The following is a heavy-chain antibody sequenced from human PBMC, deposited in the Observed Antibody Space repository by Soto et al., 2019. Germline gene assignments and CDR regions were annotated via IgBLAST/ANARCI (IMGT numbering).Heavy chain of an antibody. D-gene: IGHD2-8*01. V-gene: IGHV1-69*01. CDR3: STSVYCTFTTCYYYYGLDV. CDR2: IIPFFGTT. J-gene: IGHJ6*02. Sequence: QVQLVQSGAEVKKPGSSVKVSCKASGGTFSSYSINWVRQAPGQGLEWMGGIIPFFGTTSYAQKFQGRVTITAYASTSTVYMELSSLTSEDTALYYCSTSVYCTFTTCYYYYGLDVWGQGTTVTVSS. CDR1: GGTFSSYS.